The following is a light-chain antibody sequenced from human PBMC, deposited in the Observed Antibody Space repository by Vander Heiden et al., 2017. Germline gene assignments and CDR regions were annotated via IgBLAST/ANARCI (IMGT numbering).Light chain of an antibody. Sequence: EFVITHSPASLPVSSGDRASLPCRASQSLNNDLAWYDQKPGQPPRLLFYGASSRATGVPARFSASGSGTDFTLTISSLQSEDSASYFCQQYHTWPYTFGQGTKLEIK. V-gene: IGKV3-15*01. J-gene: IGKJ2*01. CDR2: GAS. CDR1: QSLNND. CDR3: QQYHTWPYT.